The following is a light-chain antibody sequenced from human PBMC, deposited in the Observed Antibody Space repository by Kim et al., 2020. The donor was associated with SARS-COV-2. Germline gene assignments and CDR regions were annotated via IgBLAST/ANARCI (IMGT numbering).Light chain of an antibody. CDR2: GAS. Sequence: DIQVTQSPSSLSASVGDRVTITCRASQSISTHLNWYQVKPGRAPKLLVFGASTLQSGVPSRFSGGGSGTDFTLTISGLQPEDFATYYCQQSYILRQITFGHGTRLEIK. CDR3: QQSYILRQIT. CDR1: QSISTH. J-gene: IGKJ5*01. V-gene: IGKV1-39*01.